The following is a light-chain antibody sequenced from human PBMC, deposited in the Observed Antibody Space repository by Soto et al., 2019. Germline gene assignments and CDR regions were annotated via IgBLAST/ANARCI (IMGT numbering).Light chain of an antibody. CDR2: DAS. J-gene: IGKJ3*01. CDR1: QSVSRD. V-gene: IGKV3-11*01. CDR3: QHRHN. Sequence: DIVLTQSPATLSLSPGERATLSCRASQSVSRDFAWYQQKPGQAPRLLIYDASNRATGIPARFSGSGYGTDFTLTINSLQPEDFAVYYCQHRHNFGPGTKVDFK.